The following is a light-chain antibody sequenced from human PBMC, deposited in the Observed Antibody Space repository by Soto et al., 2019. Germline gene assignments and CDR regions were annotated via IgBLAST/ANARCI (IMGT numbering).Light chain of an antibody. CDR1: QGISTW. Sequence: IQMTHSPSSLSGWVGDGVTITCRASQGISTWLACYQQKPEKAPKTLIFDASTLQSGVPSRFSGSGSGTDFTLTISSVQPEDFATYYCQQYKSYPLTFGGGTKVDIK. CDR3: QQYKSYPLT. CDR2: DAS. J-gene: IGKJ4*01. V-gene: IGKV1D-16*01.